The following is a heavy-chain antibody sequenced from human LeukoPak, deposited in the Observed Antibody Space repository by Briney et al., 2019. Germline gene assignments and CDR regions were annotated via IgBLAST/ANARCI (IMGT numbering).Heavy chain of an antibody. CDR2: IYCSGST. D-gene: IGHD5-18*01. Sequence: SETLPHLFTVSGGSISSYYWSWIRQPPGKGLEWIGYIYCSGSTTHNPSVKSRVTISVDTSKNQFSLKLSSVTAADTAVYYCARHRYGFPFDYWGQGALVTVSS. J-gene: IGHJ4*02. CDR3: ARHRYGFPFDY. CDR1: GGSISSYY. V-gene: IGHV4-59*08.